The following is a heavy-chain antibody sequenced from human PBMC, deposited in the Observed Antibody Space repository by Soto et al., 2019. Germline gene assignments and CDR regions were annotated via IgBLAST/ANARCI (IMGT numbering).Heavy chain of an antibody. CDR3: AKPRNPQNTAFDY. Sequence: GGSLRLSCAASGFTFSSYSMNWVRQAPGKGLEWVSSISSSSSYIYYADSVKGRFTISRDNSKNTLYLQMNSLRAEDTAVYYCAKPRNPQNTAFDYWGQGTLVTVSS. CDR1: GFTFSSYS. CDR2: ISSSSSYI. D-gene: IGHD5-18*01. V-gene: IGHV3-21*04. J-gene: IGHJ4*02.